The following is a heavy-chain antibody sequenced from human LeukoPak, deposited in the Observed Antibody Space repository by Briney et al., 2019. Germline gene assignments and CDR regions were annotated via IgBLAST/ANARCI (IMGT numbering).Heavy chain of an antibody. D-gene: IGHD2-2*01. CDR3: ARDPGRRYCSSTSCPRGYYYYYYMDV. Sequence: SETLSLTCTVSGGSISSYYWSWIRQPAGKGLEWIGRIYTSGSTNYNPSLKSRVTMSVDTSKNQFSLKLSSVTAADTAVYYCARDPGRRYCSSTSCPRGYYYYYYMDVWGKGTTVTVSS. CDR1: GGSISSYY. V-gene: IGHV4-4*07. CDR2: IYTSGST. J-gene: IGHJ6*03.